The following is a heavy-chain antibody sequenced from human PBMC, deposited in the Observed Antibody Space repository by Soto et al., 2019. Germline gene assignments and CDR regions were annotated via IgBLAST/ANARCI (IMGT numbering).Heavy chain of an antibody. J-gene: IGHJ4*02. D-gene: IGHD3-22*01. V-gene: IGHV4-38-2*01. CDR3: ARGGERITTIVVAPDY. CDR1: GYSISSGYY. Sequence: NPSETLSLTCAVSGYSISSGYYWGWIRQPPGKGLEWIGSIYHSGSTYYNPSLKSRVTISVDTSKNQFSLKLSSVTAADTAVYYCARGGERITTIVVAPDYWGQGTLVTVSS. CDR2: IYHSGST.